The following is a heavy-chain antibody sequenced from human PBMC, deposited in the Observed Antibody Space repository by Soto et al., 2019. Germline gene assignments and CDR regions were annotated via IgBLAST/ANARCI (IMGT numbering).Heavy chain of an antibody. Sequence: GASVKVSFKASGGTFSSYAISWVRQAPGQGLEWMGGIIPIFGTANYAQKFQGRVTMTRDTSTSTVYMELSSLRSEDTAVYYCARERATRSPNFDYWGQGTLVTVSS. V-gene: IGHV1-69*05. J-gene: IGHJ4*02. D-gene: IGHD2-15*01. CDR1: GGTFSSYA. CDR2: IIPIFGTA. CDR3: ARERATRSPNFDY.